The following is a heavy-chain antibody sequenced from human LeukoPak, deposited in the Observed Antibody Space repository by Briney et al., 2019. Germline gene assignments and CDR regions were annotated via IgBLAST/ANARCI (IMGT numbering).Heavy chain of an antibody. J-gene: IGHJ3*02. CDR2: ISSSGSTI. CDR3: ARVQGRGYSYGPYAFDI. V-gene: IGHV3-11*04. D-gene: IGHD5-18*01. CDR1: GYTFSDYY. Sequence: PGGSLRLSCAASGYTFSDYYMSWIRQAPGKGLEWVSYISSSGSTIYYADSVKGRFTISRDNAKNSLYLQMNSLRAEDTAVYYCARVQGRGYSYGPYAFDIWGQGTMVTVSS.